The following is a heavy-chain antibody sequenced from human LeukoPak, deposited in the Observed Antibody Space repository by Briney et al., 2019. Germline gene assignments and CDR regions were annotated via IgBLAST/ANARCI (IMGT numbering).Heavy chain of an antibody. CDR1: GFTFSSYS. V-gene: IGHV3-48*01. D-gene: IGHD1-26*01. J-gene: IGHJ3*02. CDR2: FSSSSSTI. Sequence: GGSLRLSCAASGFTFSSYSMNWVRKAPGKGLVWVSYFSSSSSTIYYADSVKGQFTISRDNAKNSLYLQMNSLRAEDTAVYYCASDSGSYYGGYDACDIWGQGTMVTVSS. CDR3: ASDSGSYYGGYDACDI.